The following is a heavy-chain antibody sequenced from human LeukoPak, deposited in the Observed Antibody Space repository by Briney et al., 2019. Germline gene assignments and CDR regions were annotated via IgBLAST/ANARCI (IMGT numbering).Heavy chain of an antibody. CDR1: GGTFSSYA. J-gene: IGHJ6*02. D-gene: IGHD6-13*01. V-gene: IGHV1-69*13. Sequence: SVKVSCKASGGTFSSYAISWVRQAPGQGLEWMGGIIPIFGTANYAQKFQGRVTITADESTSTAYMELSSLRSEDTAVYYCARDRQLSSSWYNYYYYYGMDVWGQGTTVTVSS. CDR3: ARDRQLSSSWYNYYYYYGMDV. CDR2: IIPIFGTA.